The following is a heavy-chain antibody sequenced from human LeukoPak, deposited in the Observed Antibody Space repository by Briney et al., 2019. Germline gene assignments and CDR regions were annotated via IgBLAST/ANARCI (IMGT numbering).Heavy chain of an antibody. Sequence: PSETLSLTCTVSGGSISSGDYYWSWIRQPPGKGLEWIGEINHSGSTNYNPSLKSRVTISVDTSKNQFSLKLSSVTAADTAVYYCARADAGFWGQGTLVTVSS. J-gene: IGHJ4*02. CDR3: ARADAGF. CDR2: INHSGST. V-gene: IGHV4-39*07. CDR1: GGSISSGDYY.